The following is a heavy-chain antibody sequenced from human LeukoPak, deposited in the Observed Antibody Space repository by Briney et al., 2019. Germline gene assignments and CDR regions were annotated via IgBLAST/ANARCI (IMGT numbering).Heavy chain of an antibody. CDR3: AREGYCSSTSCYAGNYYYYYGMDV. CDR2: ISAYNGNT. D-gene: IGHD2-2*01. V-gene: IGHV1-18*01. Sequence: GASVKVSCKASGYTFTSYGTSWVRQPPGQGLEWLGWISAYNGNTNYAQKLQGRVTMTTDTSTSTAYMELRSLRSDDTAVYYCAREGYCSSTSCYAGNYYYYYGMDVWGQGTTVTVSS. J-gene: IGHJ6*02. CDR1: GYTFTSYG.